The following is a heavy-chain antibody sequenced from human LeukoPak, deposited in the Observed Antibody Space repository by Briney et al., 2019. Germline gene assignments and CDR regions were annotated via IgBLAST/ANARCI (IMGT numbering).Heavy chain of an antibody. CDR3: ARDRQGGNWGDFDF. V-gene: IGHV3-30-3*01. Sequence: GGSLRLSCAASGLTFSSHTMHWVRQAPGKGLEWVTLISYDGSSKHYADSVKGRFTISRDNSRNTLYLQMNSLRAEDTAVYYCARDRQGGNWGDFDFWGQGTLVTVSS. CDR2: ISYDGSSK. J-gene: IGHJ4*02. CDR1: GLTFSSHT. D-gene: IGHD3-16*01.